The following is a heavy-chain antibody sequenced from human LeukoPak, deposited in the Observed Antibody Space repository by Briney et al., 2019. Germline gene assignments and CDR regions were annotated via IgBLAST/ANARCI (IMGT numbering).Heavy chain of an antibody. CDR3: ARDNAVGGTTGHNPFGY. Sequence: SETLSLTCTVSGGSIRSSYYYWGWIRQPPGKGLEWIGSIYDSGSTNYNPSLKSRVTISVDTSKNQFSLKLSSVTAADTAVYYCARDNAVGGTTGHNPFGYWGQGTLVTVSS. CDR1: GGSIRSSYYY. CDR2: IYDSGST. D-gene: IGHD4-17*01. J-gene: IGHJ4*02. V-gene: IGHV4-39*07.